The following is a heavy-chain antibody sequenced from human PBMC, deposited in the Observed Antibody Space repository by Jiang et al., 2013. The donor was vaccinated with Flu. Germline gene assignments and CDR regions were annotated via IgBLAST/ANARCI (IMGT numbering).Heavy chain of an antibody. CDR2: SIVVGTT. CDR1: WLQSVVTT. V-gene: IGHV4-4*07. CDR3: ARHIILVGRWLQSSYFDY. J-gene: IGHJ4*02. D-gene: IGHD5-24*01. Sequence: GLVKPSETLSPHLRCIWWLQSVVTTGAGSGSPPGRDWSGLGVSIVVGTTNYNPSLKSRVALSVDTSKNQFSLKLSSVTAADTAVYYCARHIILVGRWLQSSYFDYWGQGTLVTVSS.